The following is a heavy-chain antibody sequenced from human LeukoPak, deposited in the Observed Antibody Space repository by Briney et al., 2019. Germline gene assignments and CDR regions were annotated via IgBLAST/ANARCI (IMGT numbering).Heavy chain of an antibody. D-gene: IGHD1-7*01. CDR3: ARDPRTGTTGAFDI. V-gene: IGHV4-59*01. Sequence: SETLSLTCTVSGGSISSYYWSWIRQPPGKGLEWIGYIYYSGSTNYNPSLESRVTISVDTSKNQFSLKLSSVTAADTAVYCCARDPRTGTTGAFDIWGQGTMVTVSS. J-gene: IGHJ3*02. CDR2: IYYSGST. CDR1: GGSISSYY.